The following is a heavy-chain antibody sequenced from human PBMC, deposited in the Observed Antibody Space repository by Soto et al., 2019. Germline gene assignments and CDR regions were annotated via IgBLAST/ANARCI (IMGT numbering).Heavy chain of an antibody. D-gene: IGHD3-22*01. J-gene: IGHJ4*02. CDR2: ITATGDRT. CDR1: GFRISSYS. V-gene: IGHV3-23*01. Sequence: PGGSLRLSCADSGFRISSYSMSWVRQAPGKGLEWVAAITATGDRTYYADSVTGRFTISRDNSKKTHYLQMTSLRAEDTAMYYCATMNGYFEYWGRGTPVTVSS. CDR3: ATMNGYFEY.